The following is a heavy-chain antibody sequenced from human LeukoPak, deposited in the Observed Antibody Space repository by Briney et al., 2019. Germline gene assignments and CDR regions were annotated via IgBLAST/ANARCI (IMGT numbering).Heavy chain of an antibody. V-gene: IGHV1-69*06. Sequence: SVKVSCKASGGTFSSYAISWVRQAPGQGLEWMGGIIPIFGTANYAQKFQGRVTVTADKSTSTAYMELSSLRAEDTAVYYCAREILAPGKTHDYWGQGTLVTVSS. CDR2: IIPIFGTA. J-gene: IGHJ4*02. CDR3: AREILAPGKTHDY. CDR1: GGTFSSYA.